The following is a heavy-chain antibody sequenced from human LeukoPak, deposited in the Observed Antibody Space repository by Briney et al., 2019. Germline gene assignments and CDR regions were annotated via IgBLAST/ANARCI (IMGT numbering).Heavy chain of an antibody. CDR3: ARDQLQWRNYYGMDV. V-gene: IGHV4-4*07. J-gene: IGHJ6*02. Sequence: LETLSLTCTVSGGSIRSYYWGWIRQPAVKGLEWIGRIYASGSTNYNPSLKSRVTISVDTSKNQFSLKLSSVTAADTAVYYCARDQLQWRNYYGMDVWGQGTTVTVSS. CDR1: GGSIRSYY. CDR2: IYASGST. D-gene: IGHD5-24*01.